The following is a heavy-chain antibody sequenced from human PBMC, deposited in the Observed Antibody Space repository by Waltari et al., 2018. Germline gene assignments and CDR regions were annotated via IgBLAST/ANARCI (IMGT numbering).Heavy chain of an antibody. CDR3: ASARSGNRYSSGWQNWFDP. CDR1: GGTFSSYA. D-gene: IGHD6-19*01. J-gene: IGHJ5*02. Sequence: QVQLVQSGAEVKKPGSSVKVSCKASGGTFSSYAISWVRQAPGQGLEWMGGIIPIFGTANYAQKFQGRVTITADESTSTAYMELSSLRSEDTAVYYCASARSGNRYSSGWQNWFDPWGQGTLVTVSS. V-gene: IGHV1-69*12. CDR2: IIPIFGTA.